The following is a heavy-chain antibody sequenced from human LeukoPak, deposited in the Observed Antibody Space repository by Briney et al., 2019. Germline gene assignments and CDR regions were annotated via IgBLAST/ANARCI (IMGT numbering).Heavy chain of an antibody. J-gene: IGHJ4*02. Sequence: GGSLRLSCSASGFTFSTYAMHWVRQAPGKGLEYVSAITSSGGSTYYADSVKGRFTISRDNSENTVYLQMNSLRGEDTAVYYCARGGHNPGLFDYWGQGTLVTVSS. CDR2: ITSSGGST. V-gene: IGHV3-64*04. D-gene: IGHD5-24*01. CDR3: ARGGHNPGLFDY. CDR1: GFTFSTYA.